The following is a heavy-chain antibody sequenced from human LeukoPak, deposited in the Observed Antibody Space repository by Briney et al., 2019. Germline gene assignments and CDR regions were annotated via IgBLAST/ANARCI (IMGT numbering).Heavy chain of an antibody. Sequence: SETLSLTCTVSGGSISSHYWSWIRQPPGKGLEWIGYIYYSGSTNYNPSLKSRVTISVDTSKNQFSLKLSSVTAADTAVYYCAGRGYSYGSGLDYWGQGTLVTVSS. CDR1: GGSISSHY. J-gene: IGHJ4*02. CDR2: IYYSGST. V-gene: IGHV4-59*11. D-gene: IGHD5-18*01. CDR3: AGRGYSYGSGLDY.